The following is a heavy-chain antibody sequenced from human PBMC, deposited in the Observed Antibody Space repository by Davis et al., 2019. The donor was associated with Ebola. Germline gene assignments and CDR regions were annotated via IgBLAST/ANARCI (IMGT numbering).Heavy chain of an antibody. CDR1: GDTLTSYA. Sequence: SVKVSCKAVGDTLTSYAMTWVRQAPGQGLEWMGGIIPVFRTASYAQKFQGRVTITADESTRTAYMELNGLRSEDTAVYYCAHLGPQRYCSGGGCHGYLDYWGQVTLVTVSS. CDR3: AHLGPQRYCSGGGCHGYLDY. V-gene: IGHV1-69*13. J-gene: IGHJ4*02. CDR2: IIPVFRTA. D-gene: IGHD2-15*01.